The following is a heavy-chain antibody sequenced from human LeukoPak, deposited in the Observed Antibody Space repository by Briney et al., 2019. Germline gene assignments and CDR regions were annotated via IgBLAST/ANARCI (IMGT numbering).Heavy chain of an antibody. J-gene: IGHJ4*02. CDR1: GYTFTDYY. V-gene: IGHV1-2*02. CDR3: ARDYYGSGSFSGH. CDR2: INPKSGDT. D-gene: IGHD3-10*01. Sequence: ASVKVSCKASGYTFTDYYMHWVRQAPGQGLEWMGWINPKSGDTNYAQKFQGRVTMTRNTSISTAYMELSRLTSDDTAVYYCARDYYGSGSFSGHWGQGTLVTVSS.